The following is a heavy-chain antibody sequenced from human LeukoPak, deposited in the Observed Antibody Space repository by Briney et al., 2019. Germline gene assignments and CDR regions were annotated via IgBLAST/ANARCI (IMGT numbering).Heavy chain of an antibody. CDR3: ALIWSGELGAFDI. CDR2: ISSSSSYI. D-gene: IGHD3-10*01. CDR1: GFTFSSYS. Sequence: PGGSLRLSCAASGFTFSSYSMNWVRQAPGKGLEWVSSISSSSSYIYYADSVKGRFTISRDNAKNSLYLQMNSLRAEDTAVYYCALIWSGELGAFDIWGQGTMVTASS. J-gene: IGHJ3*02. V-gene: IGHV3-21*01.